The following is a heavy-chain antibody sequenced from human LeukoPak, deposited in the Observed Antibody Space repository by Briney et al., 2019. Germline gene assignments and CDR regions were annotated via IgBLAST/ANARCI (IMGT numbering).Heavy chain of an antibody. CDR2: IYPGDSDT. CDR1: GYSFTSYW. D-gene: IGHD6-19*01. Sequence: GESLKISCKGSGYSFTSYWIGWVRQMPGKGLEWMGIIYPGDSDTRYSPPFQGQVTISADKSISTAYLQWSSLKASDTAMYYCARHSYSSGWYSAFDIWGQGTMVTVSS. J-gene: IGHJ3*02. CDR3: ARHSYSSGWYSAFDI. V-gene: IGHV5-51*01.